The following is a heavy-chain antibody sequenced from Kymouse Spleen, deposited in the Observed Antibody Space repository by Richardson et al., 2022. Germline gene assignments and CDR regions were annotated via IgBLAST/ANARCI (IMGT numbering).Heavy chain of an antibody. CDR1: GGSISSYY. CDR2: IYYSGST. V-gene: IGHV4-59*01. D-gene: IGHD3-9*01. CDR3: ARENYDIFDY. J-gene: IGHJ4*02. Sequence: QVQLQESGPGLVKPSETLSLTCTVSGGSISSYYWSWIRQPPGKGLEWIGYIYYSGSTNYNPSLKSRVTISVDTSKNQFSLKLSSVTAADTAVYYCARENYDIFDYWGQGTLVTVSS.